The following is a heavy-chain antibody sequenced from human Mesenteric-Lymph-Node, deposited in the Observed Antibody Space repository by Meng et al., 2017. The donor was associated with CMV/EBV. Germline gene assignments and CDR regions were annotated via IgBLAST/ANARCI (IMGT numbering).Heavy chain of an antibody. D-gene: IGHD3-10*01. V-gene: IGHV4-59*01. Sequence: SETLSLTCTVSGGSINSLYWSWIRQPPGKGLEWIGHIFYSGSPTYNPSLKSRVTISVDTSKNQFSLKLSSVTAADTAVYYCAREVLLDPYYGMDVWGQGTTVTVSS. CDR3: AREVLLDPYYGMDV. J-gene: IGHJ6*02. CDR1: GGSINSLY. CDR2: IFYSGSP.